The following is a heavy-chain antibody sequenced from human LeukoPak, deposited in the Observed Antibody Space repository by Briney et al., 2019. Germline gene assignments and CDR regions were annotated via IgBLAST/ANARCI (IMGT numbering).Heavy chain of an antibody. Sequence: SETLSLTCAVYGGSFSGYYWSWIRQPPGKGLEWIGEINHSGSTNYNPSLKSRVTISVDTSKNQFSLKLSSVTAADTAVYYCAGAPGYYYYYYMDVWGKGTTVTVSS. J-gene: IGHJ6*03. CDR3: AGAPGYYYYYYMDV. CDR2: INHSGST. CDR1: GGSFSGYY. V-gene: IGHV4-34*01.